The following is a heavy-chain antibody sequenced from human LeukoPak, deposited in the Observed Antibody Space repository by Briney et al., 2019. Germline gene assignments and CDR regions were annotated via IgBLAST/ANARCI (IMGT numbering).Heavy chain of an antibody. CDR1: GGSISSGGYY. J-gene: IGHJ4*02. CDR2: IYYSGST. Sequence: PSETLSLTCTVSGGSISSGGYYWSWIRQHPGKGLEWIGYIYYSGSTNYNPSLKSRVTISVDTSKNQFSLKLSSVTAADTAVYYCARVSSTTGKDYWGQGTLVTVSS. D-gene: IGHD1-14*01. CDR3: ARVSSTTGKDY. V-gene: IGHV4-31*03.